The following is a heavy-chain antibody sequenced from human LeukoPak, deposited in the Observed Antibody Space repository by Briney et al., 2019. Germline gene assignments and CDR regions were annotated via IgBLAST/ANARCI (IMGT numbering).Heavy chain of an antibody. CDR1: GYSLADLS. D-gene: IGHD2/OR15-2a*01. Sequence: ASVKVSCKVSGYSLADLSMHWVRRAPGKGLEWMGGYNAEEGTVVYAQKFQGRVTMSEDTSTDTAYMELSSLRFDDTAVYYCAGWVDRNINVDNYFAPWGQGTLVTVSA. CDR3: AGWVDRNINVDNYFAP. CDR2: YNAEEGTV. J-gene: IGHJ5*02. V-gene: IGHV1-24*01.